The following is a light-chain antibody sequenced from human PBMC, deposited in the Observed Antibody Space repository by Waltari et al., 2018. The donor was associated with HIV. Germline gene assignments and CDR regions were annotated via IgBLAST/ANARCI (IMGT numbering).Light chain of an antibody. V-gene: IGKV2-28*01. CDR2: VAS. J-gene: IGKJ2*01. CDR1: HSLLHTSGYHS. Sequence: DIVLTQSPQSLSVTPGEPASLSCRSSHSLLHTSGYHSLDWYVQKPGQSPQVLIYVASNRASGVPDRFSGSGSGIDFTLKISRVEAEDVGVYYCMQALQTPYTFGRGTKLEIK. CDR3: MQALQTPYT.